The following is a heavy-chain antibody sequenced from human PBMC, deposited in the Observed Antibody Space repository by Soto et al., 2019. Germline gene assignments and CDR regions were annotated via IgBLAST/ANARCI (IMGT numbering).Heavy chain of an antibody. D-gene: IGHD6-19*01. CDR1: GYSFTSYW. Sequence: PGESLKISCKGSGYSFTSYWIGWVRQMPGKGLEWMGIIYPGDSDTRYSPSFQGQVTISADKSISTAYLQWSRMKASDTAMYYCARMAPSVDSTGRYRRDWFDPWGQGTLVTVSS. J-gene: IGHJ5*02. CDR2: IYPGDSDT. V-gene: IGHV5-51*01. CDR3: ARMAPSVDSTGRYRRDWFDP.